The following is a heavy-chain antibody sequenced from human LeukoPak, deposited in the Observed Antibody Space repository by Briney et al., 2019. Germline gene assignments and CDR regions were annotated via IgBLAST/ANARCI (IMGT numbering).Heavy chain of an antibody. Sequence: ASVKVSCKASGGTFSSYAISWVRQAPGQGLEWMGGIIPIFGTANYAQKFQGRVTITADESTSTAYMELSSLRSEDTAVYYCATQTYLRLGELSPRYYFDYWGQGTLVTVSS. CDR2: IIPIFGTA. CDR3: ATQTYLRLGELSPRYYFDY. V-gene: IGHV1-69*13. D-gene: IGHD3-16*02. J-gene: IGHJ4*02. CDR1: GGTFSSYA.